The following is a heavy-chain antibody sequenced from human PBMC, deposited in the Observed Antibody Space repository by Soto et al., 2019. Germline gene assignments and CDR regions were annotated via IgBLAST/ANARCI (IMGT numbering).Heavy chain of an antibody. D-gene: IGHD2-21*01. CDR3: TRDSPIQHIFDM. V-gene: IGHV1-3*04. J-gene: IGHJ3*02. Sequence: GASVKVSCKASGYTFSSNAIHWEHKAPGERNERMGRNKTDNGNTKYSQKIQGRFTITRETIASTAYIELSSLRYEDTADNSCTRDSPIQHIFDMWGQGTTDTVSS. CDR1: GYTFSSNA. CDR2: NKTDNGNT.